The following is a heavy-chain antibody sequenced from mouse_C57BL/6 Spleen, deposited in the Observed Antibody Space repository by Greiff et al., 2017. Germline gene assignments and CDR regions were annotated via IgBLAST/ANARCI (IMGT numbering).Heavy chain of an antibody. CDR1: GYTFTEYT. J-gene: IGHJ1*03. CDR2: FYPGSGSI. V-gene: IGHV1-62-2*01. Sequence: VQLQQSGAELVKPGASVKLSCKASGYTFTEYTIHWVKQRSGQGLEWIGWFYPGSGSIKYNEKFKDKATLTADKSSSSVYMELSRLTSEDSAVYFCARHEEEGDYDYWYFDVWGTGTTVTVSS. D-gene: IGHD2-4*01. CDR3: ARHEEEGDYDYWYFDV.